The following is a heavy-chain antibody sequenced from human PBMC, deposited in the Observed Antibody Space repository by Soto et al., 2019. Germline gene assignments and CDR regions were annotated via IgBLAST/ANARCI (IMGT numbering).Heavy chain of an antibody. Sequence: PGGSLRLSCAASGFTFSTFWMTWVRQAPGKGLEWVANINGDGSQKYYVGSVKGRFTISRDDTENSLYLQMNSLRADDTAVYYCVGGPGWKFAYWGQETLVAISS. D-gene: IGHD3-16*01. J-gene: IGHJ4*02. V-gene: IGHV3-7*03. CDR2: INGDGSQK. CDR1: GFTFSTFW. CDR3: VGGPGWKFAY.